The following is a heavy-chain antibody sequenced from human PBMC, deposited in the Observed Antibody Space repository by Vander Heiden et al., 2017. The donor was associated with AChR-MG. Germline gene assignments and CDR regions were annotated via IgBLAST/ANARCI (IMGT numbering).Heavy chain of an antibody. V-gene: IGHV3-30-3*01. Sequence: QVQLVESGGGVVQPGRSLRPSCAASGFPFSSYAMHWVRQAPGKGLEWVAVISYDGSNKYYADSVKGRFTISRDNSKNTLYLQMNSLRAEDTAVYYCARDFSFGGMDVWGQGTTVTVSS. J-gene: IGHJ6*02. CDR1: GFPFSSYA. D-gene: IGHD3-16*01. CDR3: ARDFSFGGMDV. CDR2: ISYDGSNK.